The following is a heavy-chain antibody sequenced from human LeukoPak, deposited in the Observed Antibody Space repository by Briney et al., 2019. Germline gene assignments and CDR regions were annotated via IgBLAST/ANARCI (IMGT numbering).Heavy chain of an antibody. D-gene: IGHD1-14*01. J-gene: IGHJ4*02. CDR3: ATETIGRHYDY. Sequence: GGSLRLSCAASGFTFSSCGFDWVRQAPGKGLEWVSSIGPTGTDRYYADSVRGRFTISRDNAKNSMYLQMDSLRDEDTAVYYCATETIGRHYDYWGQGTLLTVSS. CDR2: IGPTGTDR. CDR1: GFTFSSCG. V-gene: IGHV3-21*01.